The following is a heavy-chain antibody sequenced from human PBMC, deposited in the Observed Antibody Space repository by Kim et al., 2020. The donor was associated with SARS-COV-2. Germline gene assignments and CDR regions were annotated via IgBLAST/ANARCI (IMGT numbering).Heavy chain of an antibody. CDR3: ARVWSSGHPFDY. Sequence: SYAQTVQGRVTMTRDTSTSTVYMELSSLKSDDTAVYYCARVWSSGHPFDYWGQGTLVTVSS. D-gene: IGHD6-19*01. J-gene: IGHJ4*02. V-gene: IGHV1-46*01.